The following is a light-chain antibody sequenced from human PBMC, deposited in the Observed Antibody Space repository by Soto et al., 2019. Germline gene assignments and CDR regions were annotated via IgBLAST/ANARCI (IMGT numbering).Light chain of an antibody. CDR1: ESVSSN. V-gene: IGKV3-15*01. J-gene: IGKJ4*01. CDR2: GAS. CDR3: QQYYDWPSLT. Sequence: MIMIHCSATLFVSPGETATRSSPLSESVSSNLAWYQQKPGQAPMLLIYGASTRATRIPPRFSGSGSGTEFTLTISSLQSTDFAVYYCQQYYDWPSLTFGGGTKVDIK.